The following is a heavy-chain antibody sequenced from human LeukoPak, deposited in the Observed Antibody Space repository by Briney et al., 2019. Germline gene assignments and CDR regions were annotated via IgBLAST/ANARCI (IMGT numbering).Heavy chain of an antibody. V-gene: IGHV4-34*01. D-gene: IGHD5-24*01. Sequence: PSETLSLTCAVYGGSFIGFHWNWIRQPPGKGLEWIGDINHSGSTNYNPSLTSRVTISVDPSKNQFSLNLSSVTAADTAVYYCARGEEMATPALFDYWGQGTLVTVSS. CDR1: GGSFIGFH. J-gene: IGHJ4*02. CDR3: ARGEEMATPALFDY. CDR2: INHSGST.